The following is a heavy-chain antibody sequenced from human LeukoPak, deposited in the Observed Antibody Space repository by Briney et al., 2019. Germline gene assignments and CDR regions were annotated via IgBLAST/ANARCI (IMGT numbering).Heavy chain of an antibody. J-gene: IGHJ4*02. CDR1: GGSFSGYY. CDR2: TYYSGGT. V-gene: IGHV4-30-4*01. Sequence: SETLSLTCAVYGGSFSGYYWNWIRQPPGKGLEWIGYTYYSGGTYYNPSLKSRVTISVDTSKNQFSLKLNSVTAADTAVYFCARLPYGDYYFDYWGQGTLVIVSS. D-gene: IGHD4-17*01. CDR3: ARLPYGDYYFDY.